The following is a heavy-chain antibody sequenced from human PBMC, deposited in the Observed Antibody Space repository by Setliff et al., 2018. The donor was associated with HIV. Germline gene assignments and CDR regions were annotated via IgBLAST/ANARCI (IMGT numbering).Heavy chain of an antibody. J-gene: IGHJ4*02. CDR3: ARGKTWLRLLDY. CDR1: GYTFNNYG. V-gene: IGHV1-18*01. CDR2: INTHSGYT. D-gene: IGHD5-12*01. Sequence: ASVKVSCKASGYTFNNYGISWVRQAPGQGLEWMGWINTHSGYTNYAQNVQGRVTVTMDTSTSTAYMELRSLKSDDTAVYYCARGKTWLRLLDYWGQGTQVTVSS.